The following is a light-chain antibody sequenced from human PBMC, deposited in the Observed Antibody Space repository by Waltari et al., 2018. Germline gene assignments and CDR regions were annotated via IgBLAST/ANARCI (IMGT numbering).Light chain of an antibody. CDR1: TNDIGNSNH. V-gene: IGLV2-23*02. CDR2: EVT. J-gene: IGLJ2*01. Sequence: QPALTQPASVSGSPGQSITISCPGSTNDIGNSNHVCGYQQHPGNAPRLIISEVTERPSGVSDRFSGSKSGNTASLTISGLQAEDEADYYCLSYTTRISFVFGGGTKLSVL. CDR3: LSYTTRISFV.